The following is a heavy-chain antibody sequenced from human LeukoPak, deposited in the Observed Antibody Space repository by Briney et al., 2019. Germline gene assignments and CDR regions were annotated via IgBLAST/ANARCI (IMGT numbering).Heavy chain of an antibody. J-gene: IGHJ6*02. D-gene: IGHD4-17*01. CDR3: ARDTMLYGDYYYGMDV. CDR1: GFTFSSYS. Sequence: GGSLRLSCAASGFTFSSYSMNWVRQAPGKGLEWVSSISSSSSYIYYADSVKGRFTISRDNAKNSLYLQMNSLRAEDTAVYYCARDTMLYGDYYYGMDVWGQGTTVTVSS. CDR2: ISSSSSYI. V-gene: IGHV3-21*01.